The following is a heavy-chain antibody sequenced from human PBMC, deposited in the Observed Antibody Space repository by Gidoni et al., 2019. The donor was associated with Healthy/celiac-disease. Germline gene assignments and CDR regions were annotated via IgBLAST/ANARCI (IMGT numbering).Heavy chain of an antibody. V-gene: IGHV4-39*01. D-gene: IGHD3-16*01. J-gene: IGHJ3*02. CDR1: GGSISSSSYY. CDR2: IYYSGST. CDR3: ARHYTSGVLNDAFDI. Sequence: QLQLQESGPGLVKPSETLSLTCTVSGGSISSSSYYWGWIRQPPGKGLEWIGSIYYSGSTYYNPSLKRRVTISVDTPKNQFSLKLSSVTAADTAVYYCARHYTSGVLNDAFDIWGQGTMVTVSS.